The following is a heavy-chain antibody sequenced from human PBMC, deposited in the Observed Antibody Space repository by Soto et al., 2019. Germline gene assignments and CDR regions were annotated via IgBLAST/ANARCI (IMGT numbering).Heavy chain of an antibody. D-gene: IGHD3-10*01. J-gene: IGHJ5*02. Sequence: GGSLRLSCAASGFTFSSYAMHWVRQAPGKGLEWVAVISYDGSNKYCADSVKGRFTISRDNSKNTQNLQMNSLTVEDTAVYYCAKSGQFDNCSQGILVTVSS. CDR2: ISYDGSNK. CDR1: GFTFSSYA. V-gene: IGHV3-30-3*02. CDR3: AKSGQFDN.